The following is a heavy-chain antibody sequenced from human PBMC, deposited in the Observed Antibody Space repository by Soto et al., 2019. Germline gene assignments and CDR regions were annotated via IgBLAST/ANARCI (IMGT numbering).Heavy chain of an antibody. V-gene: IGHV1-58*01. CDR1: GFTFTPSA. J-gene: IGHJ4*02. Sequence: SVKVSCKASGFTFTPSAVQWLRQARGQRLEWIGWIVVGSGNTNYAQTLQERVTITRDMSTSTAYMELSSMRSEDTAVYYCGAKIGIPAAGLGDLDYWGQGTLVTVSS. D-gene: IGHD6-13*01. CDR2: IVVGSGNT. CDR3: GAKIGIPAAGLGDLDY.